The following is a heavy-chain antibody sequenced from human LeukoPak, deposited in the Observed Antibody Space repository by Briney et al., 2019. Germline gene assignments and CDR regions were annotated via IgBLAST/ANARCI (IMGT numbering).Heavy chain of an antibody. J-gene: IGHJ3*02. Sequence: SVKVSCKASGGTFSSYAISWVRQAPGQGLEWMGGIIPIFGTANYAQKFQGRVTITADESTSTAYMELSSLRSEDTAVYYCARDGPPDIVVVPAAMLEAFDIWGQGTMVTVSS. D-gene: IGHD2-2*01. CDR1: GGTFSSYA. CDR2: IIPIFGTA. CDR3: ARDGPPDIVVVPAAMLEAFDI. V-gene: IGHV1-69*13.